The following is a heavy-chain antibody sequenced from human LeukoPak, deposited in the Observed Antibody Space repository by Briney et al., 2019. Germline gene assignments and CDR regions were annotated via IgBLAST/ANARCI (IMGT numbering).Heavy chain of an antibody. J-gene: IGHJ4*02. CDR2: IWSDGSNK. V-gene: IGHV3-33*01. CDR1: GFTFSSYG. CDR3: ARDKDTSGWPFDY. D-gene: IGHD6-19*01. Sequence: GGSLRLSCVASGFTFSSYGMHWVRQAPGKGLEWVAVIWSDGSNKYYADSVKGRFTISRDNSKNTLYLQMNSLSADDTAVYYCARDKDTSGWPFDYWGQGTLVTVSS.